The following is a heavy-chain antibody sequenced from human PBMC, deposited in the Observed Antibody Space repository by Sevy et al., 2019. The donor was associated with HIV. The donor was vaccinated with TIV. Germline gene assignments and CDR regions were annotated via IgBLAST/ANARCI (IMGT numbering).Heavy chain of an antibody. D-gene: IGHD3-16*01. CDR2: ITGSDGST. CDR1: GFTFSNYA. J-gene: IGHJ4*02. CDR3: AKGATGLTFGLEYFDY. Sequence: GGSLRLPCAASGFTFSNYAMRWVRQAPGKGLEWVSSITGSDGSTDYADSVKGRFTISRDNSRNTLYLQMNSLRGDDTAVYYCAKGATGLTFGLEYFDYWGQGTLVTVST. V-gene: IGHV3-23*01.